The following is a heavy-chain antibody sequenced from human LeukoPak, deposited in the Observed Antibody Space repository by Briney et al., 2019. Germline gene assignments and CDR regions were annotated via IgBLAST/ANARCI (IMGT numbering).Heavy chain of an antibody. J-gene: IGHJ4*02. V-gene: IGHV3-64D*09. D-gene: IGHD1-26*01. CDR3: VKSGTWADFDS. CDR1: GFTFSSYG. Sequence: SGGSLRLSCSASGFTFSSYGMHWVRQAPGKGLEYVSGISNKGGSTYYADSVKGRFTISRDNSKNTLHLQMSSLRADDTAVYYCVKSGTWADFDSWGQATVLTVSS. CDR2: ISNKGGST.